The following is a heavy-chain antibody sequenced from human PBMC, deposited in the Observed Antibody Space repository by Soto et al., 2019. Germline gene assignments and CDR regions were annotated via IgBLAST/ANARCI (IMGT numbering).Heavy chain of an antibody. D-gene: IGHD3-10*01. J-gene: IGHJ4*02. V-gene: IGHV3-21*04. Sequence: PGGSLRLSCNFTFSMYSMNWVRQAPGKGLEWVASISSGSAFIKYADSVKGRFSISRDNAKNSVSLQMNSLRAEDTAVYYCAKSRRSFRGAPTAPLDYWGQGTLVTVSS. CDR2: ISSGSAFI. CDR1: FTFSMYS. CDR3: AKSRRSFRGAPTAPLDY.